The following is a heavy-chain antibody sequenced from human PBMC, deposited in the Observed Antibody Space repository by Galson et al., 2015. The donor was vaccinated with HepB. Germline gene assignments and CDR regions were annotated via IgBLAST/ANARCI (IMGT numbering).Heavy chain of an antibody. V-gene: IGHV6-1*01. D-gene: IGHD3-22*01. J-gene: IGHJ3*02. CDR2: TYYRSKWYN. CDR1: GDSVSSNSAA. Sequence: CAISGDSVSSNSAAWNWIRQSPSRGLEWLGRTYYRSKWYNDYAVSVKSRITINPDTSKNQFSLQLNSVTPEDTAVYYCARGLRGGATMIVVVTDAFDIWGQGTMVTVSS. CDR3: ARGLRGGATMIVVVTDAFDI.